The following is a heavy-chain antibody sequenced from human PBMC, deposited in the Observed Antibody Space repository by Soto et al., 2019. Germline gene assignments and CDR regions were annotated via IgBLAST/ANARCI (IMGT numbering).Heavy chain of an antibody. CDR2: ISNDGSNK. Sequence: GGSLRLSCAVSGFVFSSYDMHWVRQAPGKGLEWVAVISNDGSNKDYADSVKGRFTTSRDNSKITLYLQMNGLRAEDTAVYYCAKGKTIFGVVVVSEYWGQGTLVTVSS. CDR1: GFVFSSYD. CDR3: AKGKTIFGVVVVSEY. J-gene: IGHJ4*01. V-gene: IGHV3-30*18. D-gene: IGHD3-3*01.